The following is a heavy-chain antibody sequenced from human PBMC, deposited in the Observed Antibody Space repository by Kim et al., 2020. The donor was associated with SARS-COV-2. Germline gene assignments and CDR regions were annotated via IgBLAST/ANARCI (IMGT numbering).Heavy chain of an antibody. D-gene: IGHD2-15*01. Sequence: GGSLRLSCAASEFTFGDYDMSWVRQAPGKGLEWLSAISRSGGTTFYAGSVRGRFTIYRDNAKNTLYLQMLSLRAEDTAVYYCASYRGNFYAWYWGQGTL. CDR3: ASYRGNFYAWY. CDR2: ISRSGGTT. V-gene: IGHV3-23*01. CDR1: EFTFGDYD. J-gene: IGHJ4*02.